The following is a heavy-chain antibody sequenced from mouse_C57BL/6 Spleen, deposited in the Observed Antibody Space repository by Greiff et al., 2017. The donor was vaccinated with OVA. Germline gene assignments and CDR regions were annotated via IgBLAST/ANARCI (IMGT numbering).Heavy chain of an antibody. Sequence: VQLQQPGAELVMPGASVKLSCKASGYTFTSYWMHWVKQRPGQGLEWIGEIDPSDSYTNYNQKFKGKSTLTVDKSSSTAYMQLSSLTSEDSAVYYCARNDYGSLCAMDYWGQGTSVTVSS. CDR1: GYTFTSYW. V-gene: IGHV1-69*01. D-gene: IGHD1-1*01. CDR2: IDPSDSYT. J-gene: IGHJ4*01. CDR3: ARNDYGSLCAMDY.